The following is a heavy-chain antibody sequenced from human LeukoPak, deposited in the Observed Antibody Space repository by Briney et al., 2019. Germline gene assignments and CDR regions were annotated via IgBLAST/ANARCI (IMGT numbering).Heavy chain of an antibody. CDR1: GYTLTELS. Sequence: ASVKVSCKVSGYTLTELSMHWVRQAPGKGLEWMGGFDPEDGETIYAQKFQGRVTMTEDTSTDTAYMELSSLRSEDTAVYYCARVGNHYGSGSYYFDYWGQGTLVTVSS. D-gene: IGHD3-10*01. CDR3: ARVGNHYGSGSYYFDY. CDR2: FDPEDGET. J-gene: IGHJ4*02. V-gene: IGHV1-24*01.